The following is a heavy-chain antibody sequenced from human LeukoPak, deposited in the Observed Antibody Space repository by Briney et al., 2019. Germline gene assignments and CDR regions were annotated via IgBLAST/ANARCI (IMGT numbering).Heavy chain of an antibody. CDR3: ARDSPHSSGWRDAFDI. D-gene: IGHD6-19*01. CDR1: GYSFTNYW. J-gene: IGHJ3*02. Sequence: GESLKISCKGTGYSFTNYWIGWVRQMPGKGLEWMGIIYPGDSDTRYSPSFQGQVTFSADKSISTAFLQWSSLKASDGAMYYCARDSPHSSGWRDAFDIWGQGTMVTVSS. CDR2: IYPGDSDT. V-gene: IGHV5-51*01.